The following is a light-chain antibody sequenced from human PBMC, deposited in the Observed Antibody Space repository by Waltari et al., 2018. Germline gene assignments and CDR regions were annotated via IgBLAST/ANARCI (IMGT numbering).Light chain of an antibody. CDR3: QQYYGNPWT. Sequence: DIVKRQSPEHLTVCRGERATINCTCSQSLFYSSNTKNYLAWYQQKSGQPPKLLIYWASTRETGVPDRFSGSGSGTDFTLTISSLQAEDVAVYYCQQYYGNPWTFGQGTKVEFK. J-gene: IGKJ1*01. CDR1: QSLFYSSNTKNY. V-gene: IGKV4-1*01. CDR2: WAS.